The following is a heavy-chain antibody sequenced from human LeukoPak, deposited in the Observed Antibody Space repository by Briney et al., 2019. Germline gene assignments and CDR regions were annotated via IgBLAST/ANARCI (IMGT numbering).Heavy chain of an antibody. D-gene: IGHD6-13*01. CDR2: IWYDGSNK. Sequence: QAGGSLRLSCAASGFTFSSYGMHRVRQAPGKGLEWVAVIWYDGSNKYYADSVKGRFTISRDNSKNTLYLQMNSLRAEDTAVYYCAREGEGYSSSWPDYWGQGTLVTVSS. CDR1: GFTFSSYG. CDR3: AREGEGYSSSWPDY. V-gene: IGHV3-33*01. J-gene: IGHJ4*02.